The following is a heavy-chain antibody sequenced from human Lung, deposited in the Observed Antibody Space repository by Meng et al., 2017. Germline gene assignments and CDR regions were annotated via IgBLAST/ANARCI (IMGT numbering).Heavy chain of an antibody. CDR1: GYTLSTYG. V-gene: IGHV1-18*01. Sequence: VHLMKSGAEVRNPGASVKVSCQASGYTLSTYGSRWVRQARGQGLESVGSISGFNGYTNYAQKFQGRVSMTTDTSTSTAYMEVRSLRSDATAVYYCAAPGPSAEAGFDYWGKGTLVTVSS. D-gene: IGHD6-13*01. CDR2: ISGFNGYT. J-gene: IGHJ4*02. CDR3: AAPGPSAEAGFDY.